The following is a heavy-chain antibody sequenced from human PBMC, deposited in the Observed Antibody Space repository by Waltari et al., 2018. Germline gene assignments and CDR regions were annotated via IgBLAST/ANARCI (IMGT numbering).Heavy chain of an antibody. CDR1: GFTFSSYR. CDR2: ISSSSSYI. CDR3: AANYYDSSGYPNPEAAFDS. D-gene: IGHD3-22*01. Sequence: EVQLVESGGGLVKPGGSLRLSCAASGFTFSSYRMNWVRQAPGKGLEWVSSISSSSSYIYYADTVKGRFTISRDNAKNTLYVQMNSLRAEDTAVYYCAANYYDSSGYPNPEAAFDSWGQGTMVTVSS. V-gene: IGHV3-21*01. J-gene: IGHJ3*02.